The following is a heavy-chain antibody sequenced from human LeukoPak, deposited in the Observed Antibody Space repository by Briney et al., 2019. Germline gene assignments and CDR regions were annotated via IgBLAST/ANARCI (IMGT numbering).Heavy chain of an antibody. V-gene: IGHV1-69*05. Sequence: SVKVSCKASGGTFSSYAISWVRQAPGQGLEWMGGIIPIFGTANYAQKFQGRVTMTRDMSTSTVYIELSSLRSEDTAVYYCARGRLMRWLQNRYYYMDVWGKGTTVSVSS. CDR2: IIPIFGTA. CDR3: ARGRLMRWLQNRYYYMDV. J-gene: IGHJ6*03. CDR1: GGTFSSYA. D-gene: IGHD5-24*01.